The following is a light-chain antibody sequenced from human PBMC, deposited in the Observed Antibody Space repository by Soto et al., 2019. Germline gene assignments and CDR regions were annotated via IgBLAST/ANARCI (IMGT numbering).Light chain of an antibody. Sequence: DIVMTQSPDSLAVSLGERATINCKSSQSVLYSSNNKNYLAWYQQKPGQPPKLLIYWASTRESGVTDRFSGSGSGTDFTLTISSLQAEDVAVYYCQQYFRPWTFGQGTKVKIK. CDR3: QQYFRPWT. J-gene: IGKJ1*01. V-gene: IGKV4-1*01. CDR1: QSVLYSSNNKNY. CDR2: WAS.